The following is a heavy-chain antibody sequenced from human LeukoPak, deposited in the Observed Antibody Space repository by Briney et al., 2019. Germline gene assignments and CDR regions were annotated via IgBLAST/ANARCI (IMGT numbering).Heavy chain of an antibody. CDR3: ARDRGGNSGYYYYYYYMDV. D-gene: IGHD4-23*01. V-gene: IGHV1-46*01. CDR1: GYTFTSYY. J-gene: IGHJ6*03. Sequence: ASVKISCKASGYTFTSYYMHWVRQAPGQGLEWMGIINPSGGSTSYAQKFQGRVTMTRDMSTSTVYMELSSLRSEDTAVYYCARDRGGNSGYYYYYYYMDVWGKGTTVTVSS. CDR2: INPSGGST.